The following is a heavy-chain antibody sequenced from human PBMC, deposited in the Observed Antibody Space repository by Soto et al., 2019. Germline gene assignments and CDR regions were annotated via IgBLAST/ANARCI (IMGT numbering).Heavy chain of an antibody. CDR3: ARDSAYYFNY. V-gene: IGHV4-59*01. Sequence: SETLSLTCTVSGGSISSYYWSWIRQPPGKGLEWIGYIYYSGSTNYNPSLKSRVTISVDTSKNQFSLKLSSVTAADTAVYYCARDSAYYFNYWGQGTLVTVSS. CDR2: IYYSGST. J-gene: IGHJ4*02. CDR1: GGSISSYY.